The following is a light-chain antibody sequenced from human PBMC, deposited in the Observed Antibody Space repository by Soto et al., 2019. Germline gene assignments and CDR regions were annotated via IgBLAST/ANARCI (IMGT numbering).Light chain of an antibody. CDR2: GAS. CDR1: QSVSSN. V-gene: IGKV3-15*01. J-gene: IGKJ1*01. CDR3: QQYNNWWT. Sequence: EIVMTQSPATLSVSPGERATLSCRASQSVSSNLGWYQQKPGQAPRLLIYGASTRATGIPARFSGSGSGTEFTLTISSLQSEDFAVYYCQQYNNWWTFGQGNKVEIK.